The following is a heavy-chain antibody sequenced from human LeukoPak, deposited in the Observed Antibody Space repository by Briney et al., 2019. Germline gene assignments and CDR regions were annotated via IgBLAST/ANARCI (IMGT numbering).Heavy chain of an antibody. CDR2: MNPNSGNT. CDR1: GYTFTSYD. J-gene: IGHJ6*03. CDR3: ARCPNNLSSWYYYYYMDV. Sequence: ASVKVSCKASGYTFTSYDINWVRQATGQGLEWMGWMNPNSGNTGYAQKFQGRVTMTRNTSISTAYMELSSLRSEDTAVYYCARCPNNLSSWYYYYYMDVWGKGTTVTVSS. V-gene: IGHV1-8*01. D-gene: IGHD6-13*01.